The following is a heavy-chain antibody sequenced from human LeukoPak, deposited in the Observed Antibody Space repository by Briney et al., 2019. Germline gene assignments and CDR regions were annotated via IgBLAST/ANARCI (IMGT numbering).Heavy chain of an antibody. V-gene: IGHV4-39*01. D-gene: IGHD5-18*01. Sequence: TSETLSLICTVSGGSISSSSAYWGWIRQPPGKGLEWIGSIYYSKNTYYNPSLKSRVTTSADTSKNQFSLRLDSVSAADTAVYYCASPRGFSYGYFDHWGHGSLVTVSS. CDR2: IYYSKNT. CDR3: ASPRGFSYGYFDH. J-gene: IGHJ4*01. CDR1: GGSISSSSAY.